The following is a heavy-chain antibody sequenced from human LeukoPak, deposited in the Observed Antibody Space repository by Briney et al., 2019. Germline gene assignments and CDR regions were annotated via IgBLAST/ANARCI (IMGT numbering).Heavy chain of an antibody. V-gene: IGHV1-69*05. J-gene: IGHJ6*03. CDR1: GGTFSSYA. Sequence: ASVKVSCKASGGTFSSYAISWVRQAPGQGLEWMGGIIPIFGTANYAQKFQGRVTITTDESTSTAYMELSSLRSEDTAVYYCARVDCSSTSCYHPWGESYYYYYMDVWGKGTTVTVSS. D-gene: IGHD2-2*01. CDR2: IIPIFGTA. CDR3: ARVDCSSTSCYHPWGESYYYYYMDV.